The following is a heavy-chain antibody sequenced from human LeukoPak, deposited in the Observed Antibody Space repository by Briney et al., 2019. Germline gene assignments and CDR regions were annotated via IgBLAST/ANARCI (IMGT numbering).Heavy chain of an antibody. CDR3: ARGGYYGSGSYYFDY. CDR2: ISRSSSHT. J-gene: IGHJ4*02. D-gene: IGHD3-10*01. V-gene: IGHV3-11*06. Sequence: KPGGSLRLSCAASGFTFSDNYMSWIRQAPGKGLEWVSHISRSSSHTNYADSVKGRFTISRDNAKNSLYLQMSSLRAEDTAVYYCARGGYYGSGSYYFDYWGQGTLVTVSS. CDR1: GFTFSDNY.